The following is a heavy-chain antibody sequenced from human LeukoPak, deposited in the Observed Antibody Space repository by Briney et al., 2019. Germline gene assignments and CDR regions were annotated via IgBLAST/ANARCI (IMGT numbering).Heavy chain of an antibody. CDR1: GFTFNYYAR. V-gene: IGHV4-4*02. D-gene: IGHD2-2*02. CDR3: ARGGYCSSTSCYTHAFDI. CDR2: ISHSGST. Sequence: GSLRLSCAAAGFTFNYYARSWVRQPPGKRLEWIGEISHSGSTNYNPSLKSRVTISVDKSKNQFSLKLSSVTAADTAVYYCARGGYCSSTSCYTHAFDIWGQGTMVTVSS. J-gene: IGHJ3*02.